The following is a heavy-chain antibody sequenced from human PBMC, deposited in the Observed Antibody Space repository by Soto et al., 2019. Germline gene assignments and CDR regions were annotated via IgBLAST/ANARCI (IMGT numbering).Heavy chain of an antibody. CDR3: ARRVEITIFGVVINPPQPYYGMDV. CDR1: GGTFSSYA. Sequence: ASVKVSCKASGGTFSSYAISWVRQAPGQGLEWMGGIIPIFGTANYAQKFQGRVTITADESTSTAYMELSSLRSEDTAVYYCARRVEITIFGVVINPPQPYYGMDVWGQGTTVTVSS. J-gene: IGHJ6*02. V-gene: IGHV1-69*13. CDR2: IIPIFGTA. D-gene: IGHD3-3*01.